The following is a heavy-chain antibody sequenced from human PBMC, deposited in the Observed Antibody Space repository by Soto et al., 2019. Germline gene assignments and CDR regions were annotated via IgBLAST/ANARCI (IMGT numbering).Heavy chain of an antibody. CDR3: ARDRLAARPSYGLDV. CDR2: IYYRGTT. D-gene: IGHD6-6*01. V-gene: IGHV4-31*03. Sequence: SETLSLTCTVSGASINSGGYYWAWIRQHPGKGLEWIGYIYYRGTTYYNPSLKSRLIISVDTSKNQFSLKLSSVTAADTAVYYCARDRLAARPSYGLDVWGQGTTVTVSS. CDR1: GASINSGGYY. J-gene: IGHJ6*02.